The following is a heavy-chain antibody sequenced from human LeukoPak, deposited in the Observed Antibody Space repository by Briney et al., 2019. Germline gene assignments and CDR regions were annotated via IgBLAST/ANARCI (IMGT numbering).Heavy chain of an antibody. D-gene: IGHD2-15*01. J-gene: IGHJ4*02. CDR1: GASVSTTRYY. Sequence: MTSETLSLTCSVSGASVSTTRYYWAWIRQPPGQGLQWIGSFHSSGSPFYNPYLESRITISLDASDNHFSLRLTSVTAADTAVYYCARRASSGEHFPPPFDFWGQGSLVIVSS. CDR2: FHSSGSP. V-gene: IGHV4-39*02. CDR3: ARRASSGEHFPPPFDF.